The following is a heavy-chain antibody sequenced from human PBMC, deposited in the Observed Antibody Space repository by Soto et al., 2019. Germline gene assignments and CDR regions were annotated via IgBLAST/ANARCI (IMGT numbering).Heavy chain of an antibody. CDR3: ARAPDYGSGSYPDAFDI. CDR2: IIPILGIA. J-gene: IGHJ3*02. V-gene: IGHV1-69*02. Sequence: QVQLVQSGAEVKKPGSSVKVSCKASGGTFSSYTISWVRQAPGQGLEWMGRIIPILGIANYAPKFQGRVTITADKSTSTAYMELSSLRSEDTAVYYCARAPDYGSGSYPDAFDIWGQGTMVTVSS. D-gene: IGHD3-10*01. CDR1: GGTFSSYT.